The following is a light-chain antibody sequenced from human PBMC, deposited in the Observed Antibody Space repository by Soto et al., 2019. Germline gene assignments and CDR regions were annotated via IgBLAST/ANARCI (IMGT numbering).Light chain of an antibody. V-gene: IGLV2-14*01. Sequence: QSALTQPASVSGSPGQSITISCTGTSSDVGGYNYVSWYQQHPGKAPKLMIYEVSNRPSRVSNRFSGSKSGNTDSLTISGLQAEDEADYYCSSYTSSSTLVFGGGTKLTVL. J-gene: IGLJ3*02. CDR2: EVS. CDR1: SSDVGGYNY. CDR3: SSYTSSSTLV.